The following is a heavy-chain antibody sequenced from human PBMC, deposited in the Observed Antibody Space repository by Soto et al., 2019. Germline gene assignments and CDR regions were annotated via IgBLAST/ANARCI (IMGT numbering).Heavy chain of an antibody. Sequence: SVKVSCKASGGTFSSYAISWVRQAPGQGLEWMGGIIPIFGTANYAQKFQGRVTITADKSTSTAYMELSSLRSEDTAVYYCARPNASSGYYYAFDIWGQGTMVTVSS. CDR3: ARPNASSGYYYAFDI. J-gene: IGHJ3*02. V-gene: IGHV1-69*06. CDR1: GGTFSSYA. CDR2: IIPIFGTA. D-gene: IGHD3-22*01.